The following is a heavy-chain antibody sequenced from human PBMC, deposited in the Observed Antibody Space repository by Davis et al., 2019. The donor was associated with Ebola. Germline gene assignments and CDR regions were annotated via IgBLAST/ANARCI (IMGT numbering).Heavy chain of an antibody. Sequence: GESLKISCAGSGFTFSNYGMNWVRQAPGKGLERVSGISDSGGSAHYADSVKGRFTISRDNSKNTLFLQMNSLRAEDTAVYYCAKGGGTSSSDFRRTWGQGTLVTVSS. CDR2: ISDSGGSA. CDR3: AKGGGTSSSDFRRT. D-gene: IGHD6-6*01. CDR1: GFTFSNYG. V-gene: IGHV3-23*01. J-gene: IGHJ5*02.